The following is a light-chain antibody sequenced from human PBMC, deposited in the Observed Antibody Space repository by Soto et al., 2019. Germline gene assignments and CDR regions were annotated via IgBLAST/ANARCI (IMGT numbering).Light chain of an antibody. J-gene: IGKJ1*01. CDR1: QIVYNGY. CDR3: QHYVSSPRT. Sequence: ENVLTQSPGTLSLSPGESATLSCRASQIVYNGYLAWYQQKPGQPPRLLIFGASTRASGVPDRFSGSESGTDFTLTINRLQPEDFAVYYCQHYVSSPRTFGQGTRVEIK. CDR2: GAS. V-gene: IGKV3-20*01.